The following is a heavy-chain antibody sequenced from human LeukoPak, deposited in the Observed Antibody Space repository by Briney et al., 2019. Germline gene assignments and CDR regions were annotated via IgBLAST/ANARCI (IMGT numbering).Heavy chain of an antibody. Sequence: TGGSMTLSCAPSGLIFSSYTMNWVRQAPGGGLEWVSYISSSSDNIYYADSVKGRLTISRDNAKSSVYLQINSLRNEDTSVYYSTKDGPYNDVWYVDYWGQGTLVTVSS. CDR3: TKDGPYNDVWYVDY. J-gene: IGHJ4*02. V-gene: IGHV3-48*02. D-gene: IGHD3-10*01. CDR1: GLIFSSYT. CDR2: ISSSSDNI.